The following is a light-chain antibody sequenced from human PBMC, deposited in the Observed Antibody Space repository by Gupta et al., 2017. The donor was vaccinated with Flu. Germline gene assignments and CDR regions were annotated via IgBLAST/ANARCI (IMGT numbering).Light chain of an antibody. CDR1: QSVSSSY. CDR3: QQDGSSPST. J-gene: IGKJ3*01. V-gene: IGKV3-20*01. CDR2: GAS. Sequence: EIVLTQSPGTLSLSPGERATLSCRASQSVSSSYLAWYQQKPGQAPRLLIYGASSRATGIPDRFSGSGSGTDFTLTISRLEPEDVAVYYCQQDGSSPSTFGRGTKVDIK.